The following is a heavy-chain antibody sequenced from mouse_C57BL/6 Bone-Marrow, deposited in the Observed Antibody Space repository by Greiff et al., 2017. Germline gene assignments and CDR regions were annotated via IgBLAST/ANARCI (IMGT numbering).Heavy chain of an antibody. CDR2: IYPRSGNT. J-gene: IGHJ2*01. CDR3: ARRGYGSSPYYFDY. Sequence: VQLQQSGAELARPGASVKLSCKASGYTFTSYGISWVKQRTGQGLEWIGEIYPRSGNTYYNEKFKGKATLTADKSSSTAYMELRSLTSEDSAVYFWARRGYGSSPYYFDYWGQGTTLTVSS. D-gene: IGHD1-1*01. V-gene: IGHV1-81*01. CDR1: GYTFTSYG.